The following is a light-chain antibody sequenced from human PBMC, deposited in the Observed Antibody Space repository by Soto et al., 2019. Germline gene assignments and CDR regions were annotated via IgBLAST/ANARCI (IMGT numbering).Light chain of an antibody. CDR1: QSVSSNY. J-gene: IGKJ1*01. CDR3: QQYGTPPT. CDR2: DVS. Sequence: EIVLTQSPGTLSLSPGERATLSCRSSQSVSSNYLAWYQQKPDQAPRLVIYDVSGRAAGIPDRFSGSGSGTDITLTSSRLEPDASAVYYWQQYGTPPTFGQGTKVEIK. V-gene: IGKV3-20*01.